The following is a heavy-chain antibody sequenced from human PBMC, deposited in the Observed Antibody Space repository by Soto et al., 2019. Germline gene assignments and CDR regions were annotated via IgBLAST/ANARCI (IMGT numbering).Heavy chain of an antibody. CDR3: ERGKGIAARPFDY. V-gene: IGHV4-31*03. J-gene: IGHJ4*02. CDR1: GGSISSGGYY. Sequence: PSETLSLTCTVSGGSISSGGYYWSWIRQHPGKGLEWIGYIYYSGSTYYNPSLKSRVTISVDTSKNQFSLKLSSVTAADTAVYYCERGKGIAARPFDYWGQGTLVTVSS. D-gene: IGHD6-6*01. CDR2: IYYSGST.